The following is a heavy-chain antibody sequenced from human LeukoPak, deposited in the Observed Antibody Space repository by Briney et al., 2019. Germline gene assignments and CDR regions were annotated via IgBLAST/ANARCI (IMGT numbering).Heavy chain of an antibody. Sequence: GASVKVSCKASGYTFTSYGISWVRQAPGQGLEWMGWINPNSGGTNYAQKFQGRVTMTRDTSISTAYMELSRLRSDDTAVYYCARGSLYSSGWENYYMDVWGKGTTVTVSS. D-gene: IGHD6-19*01. CDR2: INPNSGGT. CDR3: ARGSLYSSGWENYYMDV. J-gene: IGHJ6*03. V-gene: IGHV1-2*02. CDR1: GYTFTSYG.